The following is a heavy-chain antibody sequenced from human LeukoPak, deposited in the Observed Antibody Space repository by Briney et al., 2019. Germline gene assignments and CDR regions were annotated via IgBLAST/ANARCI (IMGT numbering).Heavy chain of an antibody. CDR1: GGSISTGDYY. J-gene: IGHJ4*02. D-gene: IGHD5-12*01. V-gene: IGHV4-39*07. CDR2: LFYSGNM. Sequence: SETLSLTCTVSGGSISTGDYYWAWIRQPPGKRLEWIGSLFYSGNMYYNPSLKGRVTISVDTSKNQFSLRLSSVTAADTAVYYCARENIVATRGFDYWGQGTLVTVSS. CDR3: ARENIVATRGFDY.